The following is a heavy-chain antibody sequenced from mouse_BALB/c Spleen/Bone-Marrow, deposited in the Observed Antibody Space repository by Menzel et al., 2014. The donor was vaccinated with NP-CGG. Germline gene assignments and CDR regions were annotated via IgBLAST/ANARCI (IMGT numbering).Heavy chain of an antibody. D-gene: IGHD1-3*01. V-gene: IGHV7-3*02. CDR1: GFTFTDYY. J-gene: IGHJ2*01. CDR2: IRNKANGYTT. Sequence: EVQLQQFGGGLVQPGGSLRLSCATSGFTFTDYYMNWVRQPPGKALEWLGFIRNKANGYTTEYSASVKGRFTISRDNSQSILYLQMNTLRAEDSATYYCARDNGSVFFDYWGQGTTLTVSS. CDR3: ARDNGSVFFDY.